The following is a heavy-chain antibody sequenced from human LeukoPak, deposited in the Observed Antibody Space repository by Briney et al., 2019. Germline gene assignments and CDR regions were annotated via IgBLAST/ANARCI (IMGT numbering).Heavy chain of an antibody. V-gene: IGHV4-34*01. CDR1: GGSFSGYY. CDR2: INHSGST. D-gene: IGHD2-8*01. CDR3: ARGGYCTNGVCYIRRATYEAWYDY. J-gene: IGHJ4*02. Sequence: PSETLSLTCAVYGGSFSGYYWSWIRQPPGKGLEWIGEINHSGSTNYNPSLKSRVTISVDTSKNQFSLKLSSVTAADTAVYYCARGGYCTNGVCYIRRATYEAWYDYWGQGTLVTVSS.